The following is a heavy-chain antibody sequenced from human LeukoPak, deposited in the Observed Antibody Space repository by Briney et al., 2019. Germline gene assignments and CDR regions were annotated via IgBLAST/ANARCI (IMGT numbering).Heavy chain of an antibody. CDR3: ARIPSTSDYFDY. V-gene: IGHV4-30-4*08. CDR2: IYYSGST. J-gene: IGHJ4*02. Sequence: PSETLSLTCTVSGGSISSGDYYWSWIRQPPGKGLEWIGYIYYSGSTYYNPSLKSRATISVDTSKNQFSLKLSSVTAADTAVYYCARIPSTSDYFDYWGQGTLVTVSS. CDR1: GGSISSGDYY. D-gene: IGHD2-2*01.